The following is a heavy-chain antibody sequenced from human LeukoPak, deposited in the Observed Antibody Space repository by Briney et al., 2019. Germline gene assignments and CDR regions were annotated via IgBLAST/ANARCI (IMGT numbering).Heavy chain of an antibody. CDR1: GFTFDDYT. Sequence: GRSLRLSCAASGFTFDDYTMHWVRQAPGKGLEWVSGISWNSGRIGYADSVKGRFTISRDNAKNSLYLQMNSLRDEDMALYYCAQSKYSGYGQYFDYWGQGTLVTVSS. J-gene: IGHJ4*02. D-gene: IGHD5-12*01. CDR3: AQSKYSGYGQYFDY. V-gene: IGHV3-9*03. CDR2: ISWNSGRI.